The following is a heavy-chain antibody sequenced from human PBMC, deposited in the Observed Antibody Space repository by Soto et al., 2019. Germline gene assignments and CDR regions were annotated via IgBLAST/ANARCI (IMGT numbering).Heavy chain of an antibody. V-gene: IGHV4-34*01. CDR3: ASAYYRALFDS. CDR2: INQSGST. CDR1: GGSFSGYY. Sequence: SETLSLTCAVYGGSFSGYYWSWIRQPPGKGLEWIGEINQSGSTNYNPSLNSRVTISVDTSKNQFSLKLSSVTAADTAVYYCASAYYRALFDSWGQGTLVTVSA. D-gene: IGHD3-10*01. J-gene: IGHJ5*01.